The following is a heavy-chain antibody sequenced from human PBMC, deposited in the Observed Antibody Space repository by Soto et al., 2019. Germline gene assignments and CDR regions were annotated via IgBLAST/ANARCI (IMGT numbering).Heavy chain of an antibody. CDR1: GFTFSSYG. CDR2: IWYDGSNK. Sequence: GGSLRLSCAASGFTFSSYGMHWVRQAPGKGLEWVAVIWYDGSNKYYADSVKGRFTISRDNSKNTLYLQMNSLRAEDTVVYYWAVFRHGDDGFDLWGQGTMVTVSS. J-gene: IGHJ3*01. CDR3: AVFRHGDDGFDL. V-gene: IGHV3-33*01. D-gene: IGHD3-10*01.